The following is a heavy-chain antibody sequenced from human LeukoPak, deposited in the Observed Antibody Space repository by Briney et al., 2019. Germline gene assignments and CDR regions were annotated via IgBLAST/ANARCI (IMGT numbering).Heavy chain of an antibody. CDR1: GFTFSSYS. CDR3: AKWGDYDVLTGYYVSDY. CDR2: ITGGGSGI. J-gene: IGHJ4*02. Sequence: GGSLRLSCAASGFTFSSYSMNWVRQAPGKGLEWVSAITGGGSGIYYADSMKSRFTISRDNSKNTLYLQINSLRAEDTAVYYCAKWGDYDVLTGYYVSDYWGQGTLVTVSS. V-gene: IGHV3-23*01. D-gene: IGHD3-9*01.